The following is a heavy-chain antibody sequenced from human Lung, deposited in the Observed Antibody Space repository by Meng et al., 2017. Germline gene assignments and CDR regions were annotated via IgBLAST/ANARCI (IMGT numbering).Heavy chain of an antibody. CDR1: GWSFSDYY. CDR3: ARGPTTMAHDFDY. D-gene: IGHD4-11*01. CDR2: INHSGST. Sequence: VHLQHRGAGLFNTTVPRSLTFRGSGWSFSDYYWSWVRQPPGKGLEWIGEINHSGSTNYNPSLESRATISVDTSQNNLSLKLSSVTAADSAVYYCARGPTTMAHDFDYWGQGTLVTVSS. V-gene: IGHV4-34*01. J-gene: IGHJ4*02.